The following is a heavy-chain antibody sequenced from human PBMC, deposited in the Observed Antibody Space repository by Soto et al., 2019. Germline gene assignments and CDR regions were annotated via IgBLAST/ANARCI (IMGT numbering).Heavy chain of an antibody. Sequence: SETLSLTCIVSGGPFPSGGYYWIWIRQEPGKGLEWIGYIYYNGDTSYNPSLRSRVTISADASKTQFSLRLRSVTSADTAVYYCARGDSQVSSVFDYWGQGMLVTVS. CDR1: GGPFPSGGYY. CDR3: ARGDSQVSSVFDY. V-gene: IGHV4-31*03. D-gene: IGHD3-16*01. J-gene: IGHJ4*02. CDR2: IYYNGDT.